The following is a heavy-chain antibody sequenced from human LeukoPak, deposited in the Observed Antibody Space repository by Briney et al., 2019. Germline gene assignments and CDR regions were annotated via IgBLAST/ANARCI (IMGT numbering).Heavy chain of an antibody. J-gene: IGHJ5*02. CDR2: INHSGST. D-gene: IGHD6-13*01. CDR3: ARVDIAAGVNWFDP. Sequence: SETLSLTCAVYGGSFSGYYWSWIRQPPGKGLEWIGEINHSGSTNYNPSFKSRVTISVDTSKNQFSLKLSSVTAADTAVYYCARVDIAAGVNWFDPWGQGTLVTVSS. CDR1: GGSFSGYY. V-gene: IGHV4-34*01.